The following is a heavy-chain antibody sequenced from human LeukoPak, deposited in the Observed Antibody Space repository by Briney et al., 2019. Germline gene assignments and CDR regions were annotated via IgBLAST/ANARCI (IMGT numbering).Heavy chain of an antibody. D-gene: IGHD6-19*01. CDR1: GFTFSTFG. J-gene: IGHJ6*02. CDR2: ISSSRTYT. V-gene: IGHV3-21*01. CDR3: ARAPPWSSGYHYGMDV. Sequence: GGSLRLSCAASGFTFSTFGMTWVRQAPGKGLAWVSSISSSRTYTYADSVKGRYTISRDDAKNSLSLQMNSLRAEDTAVYYCARAPPWSSGYHYGMDVWGQGTTVTVSS.